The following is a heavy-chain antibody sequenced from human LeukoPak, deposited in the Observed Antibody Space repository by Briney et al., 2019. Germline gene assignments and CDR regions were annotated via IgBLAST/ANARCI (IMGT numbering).Heavy chain of an antibody. D-gene: IGHD4-17*01. V-gene: IGHV3-7*03. CDR1: GFTFSSYW. CDR2: INHNGNVN. J-gene: IGHJ4*02. CDR3: AREKRNDYGDYKYYFDH. Sequence: GGSLRLSCAASGFTFSSYWMNWARQAPGKGLEWVASINHNGNVNYYVDSVKGRFTISRDNSKNTLYLQMNSLRAEDTAVYYCAREKRNDYGDYKYYFDHWGQGTLVTVSS.